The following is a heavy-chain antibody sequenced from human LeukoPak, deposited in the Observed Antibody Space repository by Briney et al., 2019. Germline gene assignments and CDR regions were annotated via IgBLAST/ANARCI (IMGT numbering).Heavy chain of an antibody. CDR3: AKSPVSSCRGSFCYPFDY. CDR2: ISGSDDGT. Sequence: GGSLRLSCAASEFSVGSNYMTWVRQAPGKGLEWVSAISGSDDGTYYADSVKGRFTISRDNSRNTLYLQMNTLRAEDTAVYFCAKSPVSSCRGSFCYPFDYWGQGTLVTVSS. D-gene: IGHD2-15*01. J-gene: IGHJ4*02. V-gene: IGHV3-23*01. CDR1: EFSVGSNY.